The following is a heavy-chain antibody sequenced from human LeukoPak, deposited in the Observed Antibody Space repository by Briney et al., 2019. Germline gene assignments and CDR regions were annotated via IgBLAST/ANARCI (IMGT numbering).Heavy chain of an antibody. J-gene: IGHJ5*02. CDR1: GYTFTDYY. CDR2: ISPDSGDT. Sequence: ASVKVSCKASGYTFTDYYMHWVRQAPGQGLEWMGWISPDSGDTNFAQKFQGRVTMTRDTSISTAYKELSRLRFDDTAVYYCARVVDCGGDCYYGTWFDPWGQGTMVTVSS. V-gene: IGHV1-2*02. CDR3: ARVVDCGGDCYYGTWFDP. D-gene: IGHD2-21*02.